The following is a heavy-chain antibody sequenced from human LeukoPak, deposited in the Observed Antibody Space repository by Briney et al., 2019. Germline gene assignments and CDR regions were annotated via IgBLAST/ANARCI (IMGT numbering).Heavy chain of an antibody. CDR1: GFTLRNYW. V-gene: IGHV3-74*01. Sequence: PGGSLRLSCTASGFTLRNYWMHWVRQVPGKRLVWVSRISGDGSVTNYADSVQGRFTISRDNAKNTLYLQIDSLRSEDTAVYYCARYSSSTGGASYYLDYWGHGTPVTVSS. CDR2: ISGDGSVT. J-gene: IGHJ4*01. CDR3: ARYSSSTGGASYYLDY. D-gene: IGHD6-6*01.